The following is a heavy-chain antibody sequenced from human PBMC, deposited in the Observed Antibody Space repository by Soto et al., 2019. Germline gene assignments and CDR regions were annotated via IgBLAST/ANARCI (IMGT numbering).Heavy chain of an antibody. D-gene: IGHD2-2*03. CDR3: AIVDIGVVPAANRLFDY. V-gene: IGHV1-2*02. CDR2: INPNSGGT. CDR1: GYTFTGYY. J-gene: IGHJ4*02. Sequence: ASVKVSCKASGYTFTGYYMHWVRQAPGQGLEWMGWINPNSGGTNYAQKFQGRVTMTRDTSISTAYMELSRLRSDDTAVYYGAIVDIGVVPAANRLFDYWGQGTLVTVSS.